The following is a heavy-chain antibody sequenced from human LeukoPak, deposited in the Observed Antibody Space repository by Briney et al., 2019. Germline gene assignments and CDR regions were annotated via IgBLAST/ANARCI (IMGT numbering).Heavy chain of an antibody. D-gene: IGHD3-22*01. J-gene: IGHJ4*02. CDR1: GFTFSSYA. V-gene: IGHV3-30-3*01. Sequence: GRSLRLSCAASGFTFSSYAMHWVRQAPGKGLEWVAVISYDGSNKYYADSVKGRFTISRDNSKNTLYLQMNSLRAEDTAVYYCAKGGYYYDSSGYWVYWGQGTLVTVSS. CDR2: ISYDGSNK. CDR3: AKGGYYYDSSGYWVY.